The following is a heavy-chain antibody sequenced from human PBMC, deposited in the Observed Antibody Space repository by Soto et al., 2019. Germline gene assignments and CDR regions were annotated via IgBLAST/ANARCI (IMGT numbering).Heavy chain of an antibody. CDR3: VRDLALMADY. J-gene: IGHJ4*02. V-gene: IGHV3-30*03. CDR2: ILYDGSKK. D-gene: IGHD3-16*01. Sequence: GGSLRLCCVASGFNLNTYGIYWVRQAPGKGLQWVAQILYDGSKKHYADSVRGRFTITRDNSKNTVYLQMDSLRVDDTAMYYCVRDLALMADYWGQGTLVTVSS. CDR1: GFNLNTYG.